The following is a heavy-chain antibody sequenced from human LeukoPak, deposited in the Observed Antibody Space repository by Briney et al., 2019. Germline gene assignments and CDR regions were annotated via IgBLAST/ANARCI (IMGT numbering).Heavy chain of an antibody. CDR3: ARGVRFLEWFLMKYNWFDP. Sequence: IPSETLSLTCTVSGGSISSSSYYWGWIRQPPGKGLEWIGSIYYSGSTYYNPSLKSRVTISVDTSKNQFSLKLSSVTAADTAVYYCARGVRFLEWFLMKYNWFDPWGQGTLVTVSS. V-gene: IGHV4-39*07. CDR2: IYYSGST. J-gene: IGHJ5*02. D-gene: IGHD3-3*01. CDR1: GGSISSSSYY.